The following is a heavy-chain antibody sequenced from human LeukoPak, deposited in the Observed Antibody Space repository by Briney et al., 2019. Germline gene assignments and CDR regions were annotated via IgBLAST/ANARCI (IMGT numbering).Heavy chain of an antibody. CDR3: ARDLYYGSGTTHGDACDI. D-gene: IGHD3-10*01. J-gene: IGHJ3*02. Sequence: ASVKVSCKASGYTLSGYYMHWVRQAPGQGLEWMGWINPNSGGTSYAQKFQGRVTMTRDTSISTAYMDLSRLRSDDTAVYFCARDLYYGSGTTHGDACDIWGQGTMVTVSS. CDR1: GYTLSGYY. CDR2: INPNSGGT. V-gene: IGHV1-2*02.